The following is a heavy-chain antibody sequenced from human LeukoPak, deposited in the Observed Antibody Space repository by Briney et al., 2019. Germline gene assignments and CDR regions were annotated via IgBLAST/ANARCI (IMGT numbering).Heavy chain of an antibody. Sequence: GGSLRLSCAASGFTFSSYAMHWVRQAPGKGLEWVAVISYDGSNKYYADSVKGRFTISRDNSKNTLYLQMNSLRAEDTAVYYCAKDLDLSDPSSSSWYPWGQGTLVTVSS. CDR3: AKDLDLSDPSSSSWYP. J-gene: IGHJ5*02. D-gene: IGHD6-13*01. CDR1: GFTFSSYA. CDR2: ISYDGSNK. V-gene: IGHV3-30-3*01.